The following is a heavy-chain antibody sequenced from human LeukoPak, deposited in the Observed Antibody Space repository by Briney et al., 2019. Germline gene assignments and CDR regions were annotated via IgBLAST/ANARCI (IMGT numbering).Heavy chain of an antibody. D-gene: IGHD3-3*01. CDR3: ARGGDFWSGPPPGY. CDR2: IYHSGST. Sequence: SETLSLTCAVSGYSISSGYYWGWIRQPPGKGLEWIGSIYHSGSTYYNPSIKRRVTISVETYKNQFSLKLSSVTAADTAVYYCARGGDFWSGPPPGYWGQGTLVTVSS. V-gene: IGHV4-38-2*01. J-gene: IGHJ4*02. CDR1: GYSISSGYY.